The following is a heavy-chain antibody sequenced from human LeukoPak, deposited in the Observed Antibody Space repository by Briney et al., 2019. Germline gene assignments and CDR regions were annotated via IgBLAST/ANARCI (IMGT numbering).Heavy chain of an antibody. CDR2: ISGSSGST. CDR1: GFTFSSYA. V-gene: IGHV3-23*01. J-gene: IGHJ4*02. D-gene: IGHD4-17*01. CDR3: AKDRIDGDIGTCFDY. Sequence: PGGSLRLSCAASGFTFSSYAMSWVRQAPGKGLEWVSAISGSSGSTYYADSVKGRFTISRDNSKNTLYLQMNSLRAEDTAVYYCAKDRIDGDIGTCFDYWGQGTLVTVSS.